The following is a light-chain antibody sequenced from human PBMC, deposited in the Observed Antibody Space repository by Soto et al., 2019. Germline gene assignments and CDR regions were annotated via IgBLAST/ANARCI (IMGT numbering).Light chain of an antibody. Sequence: EIVLTQSPGTVSLSPGEGATLSCRASQSVSNSYLAWYQQKPGQAPRLLMYHVSNRATGIPHRFSGSGSGTDFTLTINKLEPADFAVYYCQQHSNSPWTFGQGTKV. CDR2: HVS. CDR1: QSVSNSY. CDR3: QQHSNSPWT. J-gene: IGKJ1*01. V-gene: IGKV3-20*01.